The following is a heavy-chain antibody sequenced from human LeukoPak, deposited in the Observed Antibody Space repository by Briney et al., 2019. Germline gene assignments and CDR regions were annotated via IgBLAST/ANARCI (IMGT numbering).Heavy chain of an antibody. CDR3: AKGKVMAASYWENYFDY. CDR1: GFTFSSYG. D-gene: IGHD5-24*01. CDR2: ISYDGSNK. J-gene: IGHJ4*02. V-gene: IGHV3-30*18. Sequence: GGSLRLSCAASGFTFSSYGMHWVRQAPGKGLEWVAVISYDGSNKYYADSVKGRFTISRDNSKNTLYLQMNSLSAEDTAVYYCAKGKVMAASYWENYFDYWGQGTLVTVSS.